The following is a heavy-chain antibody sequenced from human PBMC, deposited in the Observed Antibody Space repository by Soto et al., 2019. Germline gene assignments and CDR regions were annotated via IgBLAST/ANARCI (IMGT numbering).Heavy chain of an antibody. D-gene: IGHD2-21*02. J-gene: IGHJ6*02. V-gene: IGHV2-5*02. Sequence: QITLKESGPTLVKPTQTLTLTCTFSGFSLSTGGMGVGWIRQPPGKALEWLALIYWDGDRRYRPSLMSRLTIAKDTCNNQVVLTMTTMDPVDTATYYCVHSRCGGDCLQSYSSHYYYGMDIWGQGTTVTVSS. CDR3: VHSRCGGDCLQSYSSHYYYGMDI. CDR2: IYWDGDR. CDR1: GFSLSTGGMG.